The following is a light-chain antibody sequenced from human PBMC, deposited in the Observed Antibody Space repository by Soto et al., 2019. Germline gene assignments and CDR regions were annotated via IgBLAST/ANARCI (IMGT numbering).Light chain of an antibody. Sequence: DIVLTQSTLSLHVTPGEPASISCRSSQSLLHSNGNIYLDWYLQKPGQSPQLLIYLGSIRASGVPDRFSVSGSGTDFTLKITRVYAEDVGVYYCMQAILVPQTFGLRTK. V-gene: IGKV2-28*01. CDR1: QSLLHSNGNIY. CDR3: MQAILVPQT. CDR2: LGS. J-gene: IGKJ1*01.